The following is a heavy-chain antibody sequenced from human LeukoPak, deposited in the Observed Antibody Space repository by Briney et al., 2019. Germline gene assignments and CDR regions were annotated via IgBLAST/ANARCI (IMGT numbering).Heavy chain of an antibody. CDR3: APSSGDYDYVWGSYRLDY. Sequence: TGGSLRLSCAASGFTFSSCSMNWVRQAPGKGLEWVSSISSSSSYIYYADSVKGRFTISRDNAKNSLYLQMNSLRAEDTAVYYCAPSSGDYDYVWGSYRLDYWGQGTLVTVSS. D-gene: IGHD3-16*02. CDR2: ISSSSSYI. J-gene: IGHJ4*02. V-gene: IGHV3-21*01. CDR1: GFTFSSCS.